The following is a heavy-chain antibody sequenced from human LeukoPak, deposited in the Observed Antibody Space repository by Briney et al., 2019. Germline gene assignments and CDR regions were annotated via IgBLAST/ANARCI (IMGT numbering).Heavy chain of an antibody. CDR2: VKSDGAGT. V-gene: IGHV3-23*01. CDR1: GFTFSSYS. J-gene: IGHJ5*02. D-gene: IGHD3-22*01. Sequence: GGSLRLSCAASGFTFSSYSMSWVRQAPGKGLAWVASVKSDGAGTHYADSVKGRFTISRDNSKNILYLQMNSLRAEDTAIYYCARCTTASSGWCNWLDPWGQGTLVTVSS. CDR3: ARCTTASSGWCNWLDP.